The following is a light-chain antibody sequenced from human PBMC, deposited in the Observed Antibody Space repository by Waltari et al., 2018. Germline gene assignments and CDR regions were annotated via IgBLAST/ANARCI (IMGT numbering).Light chain of an antibody. J-gene: IGKJ3*01. CDR3: QQYYNTPFT. CDR1: QSVLYSSNNKNY. CDR2: WAS. V-gene: IGKV4-1*01. Sequence: DIVMTQSPDSLAVSLGERATINCKSSQSVLYSSNNKNYLTWYQKKPGHPPKLVIYWASTRESGVPDRFSGSGSGTDFTLTISSLQAEDVAVYYCQQYYNTPFTFGPGTKVDVK.